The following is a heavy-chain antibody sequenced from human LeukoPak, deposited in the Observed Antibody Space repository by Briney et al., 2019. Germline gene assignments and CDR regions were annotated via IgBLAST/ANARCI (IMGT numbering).Heavy chain of an antibody. J-gene: IGHJ3*02. Sequence: SGGSLRLSCAASGFTFSNYDMHWVRQATGKGLEWVSAIGSTGNTYYAGSVKGRFTISRENAKDSMYLQMDSLSAGDTAVYYSAREGYDEAFDIWGHGTMVTVSS. D-gene: IGHD2-15*01. V-gene: IGHV3-13*04. CDR2: IGSTGNT. CDR3: AREGYDEAFDI. CDR1: GFTFSNYD.